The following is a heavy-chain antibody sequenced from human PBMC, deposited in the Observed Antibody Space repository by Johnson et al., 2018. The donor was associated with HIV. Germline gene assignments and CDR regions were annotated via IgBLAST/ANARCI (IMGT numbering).Heavy chain of an antibody. CDR1: GFTFSTYG. Sequence: QVQLVESGGVVVQPGRSLRLSCAASGFTFSTYGMHWVRHAPGKGLEWVALIWYDGREKDYADSVKGRFTISRDNSKNTLYRQMNSLRAEDTALYYCAKDRGWLQLDYAFDIWGQGTMVTVSS. V-gene: IGHV3-33*06. CDR2: IWYDGREK. J-gene: IGHJ3*02. D-gene: IGHD5-24*01. CDR3: AKDRGWLQLDYAFDI.